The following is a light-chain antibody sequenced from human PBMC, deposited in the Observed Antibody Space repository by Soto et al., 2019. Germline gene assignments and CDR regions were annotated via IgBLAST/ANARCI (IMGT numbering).Light chain of an antibody. J-gene: IGLJ1*01. Sequence: QSVLTQPPSVSGAPGQRVTISCTGSGSNIGAGSDVHWYQQLPGTAPKALVYGNNNRPSGVPDRFSGSKSATSASLAITGLQAEDEADYYCQSYDSSRSGWVFGTGTKLTVL. V-gene: IGLV1-40*01. CDR1: GSNIGAGSD. CDR2: GNN. CDR3: QSYDSSRSGWV.